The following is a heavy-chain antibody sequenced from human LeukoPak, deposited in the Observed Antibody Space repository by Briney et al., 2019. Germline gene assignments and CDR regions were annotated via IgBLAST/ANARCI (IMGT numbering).Heavy chain of an antibody. Sequence: PGGSLRLSCAASRFTFSSYWMTWVRQAPGKGLEWVANIKPDGSKKSYMDSVKGRFTISRDNAKNSLYLQMNSLRADDTGVYYCASQPAAADVDYWGQGTLVTVSS. CDR2: IKPDGSKK. CDR1: RFTFSSYW. D-gene: IGHD2-2*01. J-gene: IGHJ4*02. V-gene: IGHV3-7*03. CDR3: ASQPAAADVDY.